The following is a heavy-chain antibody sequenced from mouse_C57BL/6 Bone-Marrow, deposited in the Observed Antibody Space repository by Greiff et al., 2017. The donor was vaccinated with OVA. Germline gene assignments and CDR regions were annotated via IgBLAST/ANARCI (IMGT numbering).Heavy chain of an antibody. CDR3: TTETPGDY. V-gene: IGHV14-4*01. J-gene: IGHJ2*01. Sequence: VQLQQSGAELVRPGASVKLSCTASGFNIKDDYMHWVKQRPEQGLEWIGWIDPENGDTEYASKFQGKATITADTSSNTAYLQLSSLTSEDTAVYYCTTETPGDYWGQGTTLTVSS. CDR2: IDPENGDT. CDR1: GFNIKDDY.